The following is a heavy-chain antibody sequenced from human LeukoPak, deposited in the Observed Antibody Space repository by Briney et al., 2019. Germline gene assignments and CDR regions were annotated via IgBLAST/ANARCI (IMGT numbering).Heavy chain of an antibody. J-gene: IGHJ5*02. CDR2: ISGSGGST. Sequence: QPGGSLRLSCAASGFTFSSYWMSWVRQAPGKGLEWVSAISGSGGSTYYADSVKGRFTISRDNSKNTLYLQMNSLRAEDTAVYYCAKDPSRRVPAARPGDWFDPWGQGTLVTVSS. D-gene: IGHD2-2*01. CDR1: GFTFSSYW. CDR3: AKDPSRRVPAARPGDWFDP. V-gene: IGHV3-23*01.